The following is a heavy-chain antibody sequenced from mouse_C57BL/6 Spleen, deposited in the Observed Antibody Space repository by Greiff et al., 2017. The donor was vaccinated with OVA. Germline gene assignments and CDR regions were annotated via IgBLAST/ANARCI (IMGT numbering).Heavy chain of an antibody. CDR2: ISDGGSYT. V-gene: IGHV5-4*03. J-gene: IGHJ2*01. CDR1: GFTFSSYA. Sequence: EVKVVESGGGLVKPGGSLKLSCAASGFTFSSYAMSWVRQTPEKRLEWVATISDGGSYTYYPDNVKGRFTISRDNAKNNLYLQMSHLKSEDTAMYYCARSSYYGSSYPDYWGQGTTLTVSS. D-gene: IGHD1-1*01. CDR3: ARSSYYGSSYPDY.